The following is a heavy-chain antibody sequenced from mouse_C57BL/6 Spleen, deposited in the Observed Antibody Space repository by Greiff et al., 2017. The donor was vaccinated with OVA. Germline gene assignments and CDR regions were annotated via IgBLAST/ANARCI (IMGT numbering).Heavy chain of an antibody. V-gene: IGHV1-26*01. CDR3: ASPSSGYDYFDY. CDR1: GYTFTDYY. D-gene: IGHD3-1*01. Sequence: VQLKQSGPELVKPGASVKISCKASGYTFTDYYMNWVKQSHGKSLEWIGDINPNNGGTSYNQKFKGKATLTVDKSSSTAYMELRSLTSEDSAVYYCASPSSGYDYFDYWGQGTTLTVSS. CDR2: INPNNGGT. J-gene: IGHJ2*01.